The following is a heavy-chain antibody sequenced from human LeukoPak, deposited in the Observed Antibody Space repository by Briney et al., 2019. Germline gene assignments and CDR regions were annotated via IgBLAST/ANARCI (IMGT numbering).Heavy chain of an antibody. CDR3: ARPYCSGGSCYYKHHWYFDL. Sequence: GGSLRLSCAASGFTFSSYAMHWVRQAPGKGLEWVAVISYDGSNKYYADSVKGRFTISRDNSKNTLYLQMNSLRAEDTAVYYCARPYCSGGSCYYKHHWYFDLWGRGTLVTVSS. CDR1: GFTFSSYA. CDR2: ISYDGSNK. V-gene: IGHV3-30-3*01. D-gene: IGHD2-15*01. J-gene: IGHJ2*01.